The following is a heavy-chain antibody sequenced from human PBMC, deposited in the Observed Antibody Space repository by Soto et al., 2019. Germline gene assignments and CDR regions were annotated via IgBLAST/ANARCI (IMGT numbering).Heavy chain of an antibody. D-gene: IGHD3-22*01. CDR2: ISGSGGST. J-gene: IGHJ3*02. Sequence: GGSLRLSCAASGFTFRSYAMSWVRQAPGKGLEWVSAISGSGGSTYYGDSVKGRFTISRYNSKNTLYLQMNSLRAEDTAVYYCAKDPPLSGYYDSSGYYYGPVHDAFDIWGQGTMVTVSS. V-gene: IGHV3-23*01. CDR1: GFTFRSYA. CDR3: AKDPPLSGYYDSSGYYYGPVHDAFDI.